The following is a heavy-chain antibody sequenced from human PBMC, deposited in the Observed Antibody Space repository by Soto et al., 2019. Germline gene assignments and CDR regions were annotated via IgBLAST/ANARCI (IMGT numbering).Heavy chain of an antibody. CDR3: ARWLKRHAFDI. V-gene: IGHV4-34*01. CDR2: INHSGST. Sequence: QVQLQQWGAGLLKPSETLSLTCAVYGGSFSGYYWSWIRQPPGKGLEWIGEINHSGSTNYNPSLKSRVTISVDTSKNQFSLKLSSVTAADTAVYYGARWLKRHAFDIWGQASMVTVSS. D-gene: IGHD3-10*01. CDR1: GGSFSGYY. J-gene: IGHJ3*02.